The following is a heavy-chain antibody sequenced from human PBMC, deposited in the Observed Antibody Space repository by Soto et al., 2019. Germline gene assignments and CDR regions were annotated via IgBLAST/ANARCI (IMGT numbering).Heavy chain of an antibody. CDR1: GFTFSSYS. V-gene: IGHV3-21*01. CDR3: VKDVDYDIPGWLSL. D-gene: IGHD3-9*01. Sequence: GGSLRLSCAASGFTFSSYSMNWVRQAPGKGLEWVSSISSSSSYIYYADSVKGRFTISRDNTKNSLYLQMNSLRAEDTAVYYCVKDVDYDIPGWLSLWGQGTLVPVSS. J-gene: IGHJ4*02. CDR2: ISSSSSYI.